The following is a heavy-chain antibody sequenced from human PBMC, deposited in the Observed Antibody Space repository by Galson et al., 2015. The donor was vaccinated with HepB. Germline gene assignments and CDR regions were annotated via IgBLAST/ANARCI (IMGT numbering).Heavy chain of an antibody. D-gene: IGHD3-10*01. CDR2: ITYDGSEK. Sequence: SLRLSCAASGFIFSNFGMRWVRQAPGKGLEWVATITYDGSEKYYADSVKGRFTISRDNSKNTLDLQMNSLTAVDTGIYYCVRDKVIRGFVVSDNDSWGQGTLVTVSS. J-gene: IGHJ4*02. V-gene: IGHV3-30*03. CDR3: VRDKVIRGFVVSDNDS. CDR1: GFIFSNFG.